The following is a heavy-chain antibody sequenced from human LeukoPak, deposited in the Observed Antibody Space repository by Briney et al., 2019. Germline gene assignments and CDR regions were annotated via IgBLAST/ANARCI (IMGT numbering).Heavy chain of an antibody. J-gene: IGHJ4*02. CDR2: IIPIFGTA. V-gene: IGHV1-69*05. CDR3: ARRGSYGYVDNY. Sequence: ASVKVSCKASGGTFSSYAISWVRQAPGQGLEWMGGIIPIFGTANYARKFQGRVTMTRDTSTSTVYMELSSLRSEDTAVYYCARRGSYGYVDNYWGQGTLVTVSS. D-gene: IGHD5-18*01. CDR1: GGTFSSYA.